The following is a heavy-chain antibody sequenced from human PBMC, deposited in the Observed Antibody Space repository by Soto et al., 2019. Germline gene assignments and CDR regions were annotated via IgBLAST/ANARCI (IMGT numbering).Heavy chain of an antibody. Sequence: QVQLQQWGAGLLKPSETLSLTCAVYGGSFSGYYWSWIRQPPGKGLEWIGEINHSGSTNYNPSLKSRVTISVETSKNQFSLKLSSVTAADTAVYYCARGVYCSSTSCYWGMDVWGQGTTVTVSS. CDR3: ARGVYCSSTSCYWGMDV. CDR2: INHSGST. V-gene: IGHV4-34*01. J-gene: IGHJ6*02. CDR1: GGSFSGYY. D-gene: IGHD2-2*01.